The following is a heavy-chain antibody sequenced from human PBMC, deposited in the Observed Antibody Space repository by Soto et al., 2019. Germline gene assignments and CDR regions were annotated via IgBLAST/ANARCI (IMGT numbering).Heavy chain of an antibody. D-gene: IGHD3-22*01. J-gene: IGHJ4*02. CDR3: ARGRIGGYYDSSGFSTSDY. CDR1: GGTFSSYA. V-gene: IGHV1-69*01. CDR2: IIPIFGTA. Sequence: QVQLVQSGAEVKKPGSSVKVSCKASGGTFSSYAISWVRQAPGQGLEWMGGIIPIFGTANYAQKFQGRVTITADESTSTAYMELSSLRSEDTAVYYCARGRIGGYYDSSGFSTSDYWGQGTLVTVSS.